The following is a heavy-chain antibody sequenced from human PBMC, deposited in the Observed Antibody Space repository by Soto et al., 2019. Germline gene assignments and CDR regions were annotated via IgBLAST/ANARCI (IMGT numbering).Heavy chain of an antibody. Sequence: EVQLVESGGGLVKPGGSLRLSCVASGLIFSKVWMSWVRQAPGKGLEWLGRITSQTDGETTEYAAPVKDRFIISRDDSKNTPNHQMNSRKTEDTAVYYFSTDGRSDFWGQGTLVTVSS. CDR1: GLIFSKVW. V-gene: IGHV3-15*01. CDR3: STDGRSDF. J-gene: IGHJ4*02. CDR2: ITSQTDGETT.